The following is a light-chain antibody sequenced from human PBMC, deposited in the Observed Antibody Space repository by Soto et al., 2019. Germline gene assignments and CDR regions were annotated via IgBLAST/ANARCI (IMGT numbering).Light chain of an antibody. CDR2: AAS. J-gene: IGKJ1*01. Sequence: DIQMTQSPTSLSASVGDSVSINCRASQSIRSHLNWYQQKPGKAPKLLIYAASSLQSGVPSRFSGSGSGTDFTLTIRGLQPEDFANYYSQQSSGSRDWAFGQGTKVQIK. CDR1: QSIRSH. CDR3: QQSSGSRDWA. V-gene: IGKV1-39*01.